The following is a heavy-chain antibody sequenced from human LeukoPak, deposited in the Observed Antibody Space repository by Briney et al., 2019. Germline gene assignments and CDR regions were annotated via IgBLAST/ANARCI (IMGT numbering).Heavy chain of an antibody. V-gene: IGHV1-69*04. CDR1: GGTFSSYA. J-gene: IGHJ5*02. D-gene: IGHD5-12*01. CDR2: IIPILGIA. Sequence: SVKVSCKASGGTFSSYAISWVRQAPGQGLEWMGRIIPILGIANYARKFQGRVTITADKSTSTAYMELSSLRSEDTAVYYCARGLYGGSWGQGTLVTVSS. CDR3: ARGLYGGS.